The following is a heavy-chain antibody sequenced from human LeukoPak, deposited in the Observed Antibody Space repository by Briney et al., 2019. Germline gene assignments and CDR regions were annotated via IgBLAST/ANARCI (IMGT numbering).Heavy chain of an antibody. V-gene: IGHV4-39*01. CDR3: ARQDTAMVRGIHWYFDL. D-gene: IGHD5-18*01. Sequence: SETLTLTCTASGGSISNNSYYWGWIRQPPGKELEWIGSSYYSGSTYYNPSLKSRVTISVDTSKNQSTLKLSSVTAAETAVYYCARQDTAMVRGIHWYFDLWGRGNLVTVSS. CDR1: GGSISNNSYY. J-gene: IGHJ2*01. CDR2: SYYSGST.